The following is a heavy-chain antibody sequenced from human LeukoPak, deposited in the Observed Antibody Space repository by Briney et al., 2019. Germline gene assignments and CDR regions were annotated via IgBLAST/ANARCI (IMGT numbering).Heavy chain of an antibody. CDR2: IIPIFGTA. V-gene: IGHV1-69*06. D-gene: IGHD1-14*01. Sequence: SVKLSCKASGCTFSSYAISWVRQAPGQGLEWMGGIIPIFGTANYAQKFKGRVTITADKSTSTAYMELSSLRSEDTAVYYCARAPEYGPYYFVCWGQGALFTVSS. CDR1: GCTFSSYA. CDR3: ARAPEYGPYYFVC. J-gene: IGHJ4*02.